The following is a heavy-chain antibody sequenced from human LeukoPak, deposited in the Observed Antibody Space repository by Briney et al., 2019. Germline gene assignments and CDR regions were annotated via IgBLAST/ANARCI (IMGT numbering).Heavy chain of an antibody. V-gene: IGHV4-59*01. J-gene: IGHJ5*02. CDR1: GGSISSYY. Sequence: SETLSLTCTVSGGSISSYYWNWIRQPPGKGLEWIGYIYYSGSTNYNPSLKSRVTISVDTSKNQFSLKLTSVTAADTAVYYCARFTPQGYGWGGYNRFDPWGQGTLVTVSS. CDR3: ARFTPQGYGWGGYNRFDP. D-gene: IGHD3-16*01. CDR2: IYYSGST.